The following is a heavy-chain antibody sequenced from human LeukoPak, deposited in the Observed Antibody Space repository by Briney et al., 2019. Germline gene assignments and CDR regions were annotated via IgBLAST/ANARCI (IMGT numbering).Heavy chain of an antibody. Sequence: ASVKVSCKASGYTFTSYYMHWVRQAPGQGLEWMGIINPSGGSTSYAQKFQGRVTMTRDTSTSTVYMELSSLRSEDTAVYYCARTDPYDYDSLQFFDYWGQGTLATVSS. J-gene: IGHJ4*02. D-gene: IGHD3-22*01. CDR2: INPSGGST. V-gene: IGHV1-46*01. CDR1: GYTFTSYY. CDR3: ARTDPYDYDSLQFFDY.